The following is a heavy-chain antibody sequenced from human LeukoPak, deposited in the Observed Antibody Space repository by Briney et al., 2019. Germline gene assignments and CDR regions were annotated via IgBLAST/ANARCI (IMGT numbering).Heavy chain of an antibody. CDR1: GFTFSSYG. V-gene: IGHV3-30*03. J-gene: IGHJ4*02. D-gene: IGHD1-26*01. CDR2: ISYDGSNK. Sequence: GGSLRLSCAASGFTFSSYGMHWVRQAPGKGLEWVAVISYDGSNKYYADSVKGRFTISRDNSKNTLYLQMNSLRDEDTAVYYCARDTLVGATHDYWGQGTLVTVSS. CDR3: ARDTLVGATHDY.